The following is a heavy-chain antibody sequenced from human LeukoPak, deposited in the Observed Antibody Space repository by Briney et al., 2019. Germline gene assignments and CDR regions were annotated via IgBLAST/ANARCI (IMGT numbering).Heavy chain of an antibody. CDR3: AKVFVGSGSYYDFDY. Sequence: GGSLRLSCAASGFTFSSYAMSWVRQAPGKGLEWVSAISGSGGSTYYADSVKGRFTISRDNSKNTLYLQMNSLRAEDTAVYYCAKVFVGSGSYYDFDYWGQGTLVTVSS. D-gene: IGHD3-10*01. J-gene: IGHJ4*02. V-gene: IGHV3-23*01. CDR2: ISGSGGST. CDR1: GFTFSSYA.